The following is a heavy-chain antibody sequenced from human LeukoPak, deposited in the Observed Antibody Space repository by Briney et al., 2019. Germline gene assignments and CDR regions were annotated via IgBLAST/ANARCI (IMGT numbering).Heavy chain of an antibody. CDR3: ARASMVRGADY. CDR2: IYYSGST. Sequence: SETLSLTCTVSGGSISINNYLWAWIRQPPGKGLEWIGYIYYSGSTNYNPSLKSRVTISVDTSKNQFSLKLSSVTAADTAVYYCARASMVRGADYWGQGTLVTVSS. CDR1: GGSISINNYL. J-gene: IGHJ4*02. V-gene: IGHV4-61*05. D-gene: IGHD3-10*01.